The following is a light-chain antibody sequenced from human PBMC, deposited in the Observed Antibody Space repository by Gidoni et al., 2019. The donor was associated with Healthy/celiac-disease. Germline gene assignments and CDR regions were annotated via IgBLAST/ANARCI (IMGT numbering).Light chain of an antibody. J-gene: IGKJ4*01. V-gene: IGKV4-1*01. CDR2: WAS. CDR3: QHYYSTPPT. CDR1: QTVLYSSNNKNY. Sequence: DIVMTQSPASLAVSLGERATINYKSSQTVLYSSNNKNYLAWYQQKPRQPPKLLISWASTRESGVPDRFSGSGSGTDFTLTISSLQADDVAVYYCQHYYSTPPTFGGGTKVEIK.